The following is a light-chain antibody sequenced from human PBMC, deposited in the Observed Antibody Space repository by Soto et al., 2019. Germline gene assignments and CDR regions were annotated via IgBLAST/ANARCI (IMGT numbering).Light chain of an antibody. V-gene: IGKV3-15*01. CDR1: QSVISH. J-gene: IGKJ4*01. Sequence: EIVMTQSPATLSVSPGERATLSCRASQSVISHLAWYQHKPGQAPRLLIYEASTRATGIPARFTGSGSGTEFTLTISSLQSGDFAVYYCQQCSKWPLTFGGGTKVEIK. CDR3: QQCSKWPLT. CDR2: EAS.